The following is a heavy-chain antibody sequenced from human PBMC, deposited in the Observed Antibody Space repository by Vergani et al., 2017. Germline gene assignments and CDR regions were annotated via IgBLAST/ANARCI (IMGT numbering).Heavy chain of an antibody. CDR2: ISAYNGNT. V-gene: IGHV1-18*01. J-gene: IGHJ5*02. CDR1: GYTFTSSG. Sequence: QVQLVQSGAEVKKPGASVKVSCKASGYTFTSSGISWVRQAPGQGLEWMGWISAYNGNTNYAQKLQGRVTMTTDTSTSTAYMELRSLRSDDTAVYYWARTTQPDYEVRSGIPRGGWFDPWGQGILVTVSS. CDR3: ARTTQPDYEVRSGIPRGGWFDP. D-gene: IGHD3-3*01.